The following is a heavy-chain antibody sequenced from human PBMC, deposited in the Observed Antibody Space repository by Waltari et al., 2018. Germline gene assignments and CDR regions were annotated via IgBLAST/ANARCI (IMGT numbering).Heavy chain of an antibody. CDR1: GYTFTDYY. Sequence: EVQLVQSGAEVKKPGATVKISCKVSGYTFTDYYMHWVQKAPGKGLEWMGLVEPEEVESRYADKFQGRVTITAYTSSDTAYMELSSLRDENAGLYYCATGLWFRDSLYQAFDIWGQVTMVTGSS. V-gene: IGHV1-69-2*01. J-gene: IGHJ3*02. CDR2: VEPEEVES. D-gene: IGHD3-10*01. CDR3: ATGLWFRDSLYQAFDI.